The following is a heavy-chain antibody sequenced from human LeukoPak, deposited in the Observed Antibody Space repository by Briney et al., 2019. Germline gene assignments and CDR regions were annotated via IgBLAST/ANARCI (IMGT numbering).Heavy chain of an antibody. CDR3: ARRYPYGSGSYFLDY. Sequence: GGSLRLSCAASGFTFSSYEMNWVRQAPGKGLGWVSYISSSGSTIYYADSVKGRFTISRDNAKNSLYLQMNSLRAEDTAVYYCARRYPYGSGSYFLDYWGQGTLVTVSS. CDR2: ISSSGSTI. CDR1: GFTFSSYE. J-gene: IGHJ4*02. D-gene: IGHD3-10*01. V-gene: IGHV3-48*03.